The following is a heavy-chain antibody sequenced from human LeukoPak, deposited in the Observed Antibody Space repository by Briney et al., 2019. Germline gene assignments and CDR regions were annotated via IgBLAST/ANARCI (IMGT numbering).Heavy chain of an antibody. D-gene: IGHD1-7*01. Sequence: GGSLRLSCAASGFTFSDYYMSWIRQAPGKGLAWVSYISSSGSTIYYADSVKGRFTISRDNAKNSLYLQMISLRAEDTAVYYCARDWGMELELQIQFDYWGQGTLVTVSS. CDR2: ISSSGSTI. J-gene: IGHJ4*02. V-gene: IGHV3-11*01. CDR1: GFTFSDYY. CDR3: ARDWGMELELQIQFDY.